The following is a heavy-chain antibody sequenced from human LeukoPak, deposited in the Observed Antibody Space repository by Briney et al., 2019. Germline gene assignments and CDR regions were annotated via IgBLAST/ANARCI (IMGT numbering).Heavy chain of an antibody. CDR1: GYTFTSYG. V-gene: IGHV1-18*01. D-gene: IGHD1-14*01. CDR2: ISAYNGNT. Sequence: ASVKVSCKASGYTFTSYGISWVRQAPGQGLEWMGWISAYNGNTNYAQKLQGRVTMTTDTSTSTAYMELRSLRSDDTAVYYCARSSRFHNQYYFDYWGQGTLVTVSS. CDR3: ARSSRFHNQYYFDY. J-gene: IGHJ4*02.